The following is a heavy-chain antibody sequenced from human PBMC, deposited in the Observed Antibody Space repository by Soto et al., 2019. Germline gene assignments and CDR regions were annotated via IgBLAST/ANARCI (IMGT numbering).Heavy chain of an antibody. J-gene: IGHJ6*02. CDR2: IYPGDSDT. Sequence: PGESLKISCKGSGYNFADYWIGCVRHMPGKGLEWMGLIYPGDSDTRYSTSFQGQVTISVDKSISTTYLQWSSLKASDTAMYYCARCGQTTLYYYYGLDIWGQRTTVPVSS. CDR1: GYNFADYW. V-gene: IGHV5-51*01. CDR3: ARCGQTTLYYYYGLDI.